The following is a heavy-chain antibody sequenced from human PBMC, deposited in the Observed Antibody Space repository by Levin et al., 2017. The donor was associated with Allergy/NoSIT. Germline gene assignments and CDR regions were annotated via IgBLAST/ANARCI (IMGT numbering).Heavy chain of an antibody. V-gene: IGHV4-59*01. Sequence: SETLSLICTVSDISIKTYYWSWIRQSPGKGLEWIGYFDDTGTSDYNPSLRSRATISIDTSNNRFSLKLTSVTGADTAVYYCAKSRFSSGWYGAGMDVWGQGATVIVSS. CDR3: AKSRFSSGWYGAGMDV. CDR2: FDDTGTS. CDR1: DISIKTYY. D-gene: IGHD6-13*01. J-gene: IGHJ6*02.